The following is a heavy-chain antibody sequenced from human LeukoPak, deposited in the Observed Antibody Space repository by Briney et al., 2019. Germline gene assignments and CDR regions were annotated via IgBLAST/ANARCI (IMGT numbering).Heavy chain of an antibody. D-gene: IGHD3-10*01. Sequence: SVKVSCKASGGTFSSYATSWVRQAPGQGLEWMGGIIPIFGTANYAQKFQGRVTITADESTSTAYMELSSLRSEDTAVYYCARNRIEVFELFGELSDFDYWGQGTPVTVSS. CDR2: IIPIFGTA. CDR1: GGTFSSYA. V-gene: IGHV1-69*13. J-gene: IGHJ4*02. CDR3: ARNRIEVFELFGELSDFDY.